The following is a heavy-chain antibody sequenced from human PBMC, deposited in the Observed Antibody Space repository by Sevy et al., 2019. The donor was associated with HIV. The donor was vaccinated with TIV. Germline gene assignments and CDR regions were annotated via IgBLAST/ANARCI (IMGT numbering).Heavy chain of an antibody. CDR1: GYSLSKLT. V-gene: IGHV1-24*01. D-gene: IGHD2-15*01. Sequence: AAVKVSCKVTGYSLSKLTIHWVRQAPRKGLERKGSSDPKDREIIYAQTFQGRLTMTEDTSTDTAYMELSSLTSDDTAVYFCAIVGLGYNSGSSYYQGDWLDPWGQGTLVTVSS. J-gene: IGHJ5*02. CDR2: SDPKDREI. CDR3: AIVGLGYNSGSSYYQGDWLDP.